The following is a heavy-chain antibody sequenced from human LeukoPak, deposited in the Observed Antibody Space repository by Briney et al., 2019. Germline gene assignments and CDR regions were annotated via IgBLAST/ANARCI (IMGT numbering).Heavy chain of an antibody. J-gene: IGHJ4*02. D-gene: IGHD1-26*01. V-gene: IGHV5-51*01. Sequence: GESLKISCKGSGYSFTSYWIGWVCQMPGKGLEWMGIIYPGDSDTRYSPSFQGQVTISADKSISTAYLQWSSLKASDTAMYYCARLGSGSYYSLSDFDYWGQGTLVTVSS. CDR2: IYPGDSDT. CDR3: ARLGSGSYYSLSDFDY. CDR1: GYSFTSYW.